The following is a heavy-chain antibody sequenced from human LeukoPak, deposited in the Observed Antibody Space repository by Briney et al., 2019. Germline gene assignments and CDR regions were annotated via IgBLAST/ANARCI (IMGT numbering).Heavy chain of an antibody. J-gene: IGHJ4*02. CDR1: GYTFTSYA. D-gene: IGHD3-10*01. CDR3: ARVRGSGAAGFDY. CDR2: INAGNGNT. Sequence: ASVKASCKASGYTFTSYAMHWVRQPPGQRLEWMGWINAGNGNTKYSQKFQGRVTITRDTSASTAYMELSSLRSEDTAVYYCARVRGSGAAGFDYWGQGTLVTVSS. V-gene: IGHV1-3*01.